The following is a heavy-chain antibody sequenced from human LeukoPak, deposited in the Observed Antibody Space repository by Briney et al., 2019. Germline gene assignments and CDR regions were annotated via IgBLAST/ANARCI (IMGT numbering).Heavy chain of an antibody. D-gene: IGHD2-2*01. J-gene: IGHJ4*02. CDR2: INPNSGGT. CDR1: GYIFIDYY. Sequence: ASVKVSCKASGYIFIDYYIHWVRQAPGQGLEWMGWINPNSGGTNYAQKFQGRVTMTRDTSISTAYMEVSRLRSDDTAVYYCARDSYGVVVPAAAPAYWGQGTLVTVSS. V-gene: IGHV1-2*02. CDR3: ARDSYGVVVPAAAPAY.